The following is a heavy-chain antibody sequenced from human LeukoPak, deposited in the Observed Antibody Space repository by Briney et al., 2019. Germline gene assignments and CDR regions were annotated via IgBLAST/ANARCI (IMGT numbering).Heavy chain of an antibody. J-gene: IGHJ3*02. CDR3: ARQGYNYGYGTFDI. CDR1: GFTFSSYW. CDR2: IKQDGSEK. V-gene: IGHV3-7*01. D-gene: IGHD5-18*01. Sequence: GGSLRLSCAASGFTFSSYWMSWVRQAPGKGLEWVANIKQDGSEKYYVDSVKGRFSISRDNAKNSLYLQMNSLRAEDTAIYYCARQGYNYGYGTFDIWGQGTMVTASS.